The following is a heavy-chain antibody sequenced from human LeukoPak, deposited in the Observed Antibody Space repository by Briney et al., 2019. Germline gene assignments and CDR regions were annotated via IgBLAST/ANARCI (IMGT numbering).Heavy chain of an antibody. CDR3: ARVYYGSGSFDY. D-gene: IGHD3-10*01. CDR1: GYTFTGNY. Sequence: ASVKVSCKASGYTFTGNYMHWVRQAPGQGLEWMGWINPNNSATNYAQRFQGRVTMTRDTSISTAYMELSRLRSDDTAVYYCARVYYGSGSFDYWGQGTLVTVSS. V-gene: IGHV1-2*02. CDR2: INPNNSAT. J-gene: IGHJ4*02.